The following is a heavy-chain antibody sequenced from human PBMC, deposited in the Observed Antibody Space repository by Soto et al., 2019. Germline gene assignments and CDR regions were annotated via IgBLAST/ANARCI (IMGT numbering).Heavy chain of an antibody. J-gene: IGHJ5*02. D-gene: IGHD3-10*01. CDR2: ISAYNGNT. CDR1: GYTFTNYG. Sequence: QVQLVQSGAEVKKPGASVKVSCKASGYTFTNYGISWVRQAPGQGLEWMGWISAYNGNTKYAQKLQGRVPMTTDTSTSTAYMELRSLRSDDTAVYYCARGVGSGSYYNQYSWFDPWGQGTLVTVSS. CDR3: ARGVGSGSYYNQYSWFDP. V-gene: IGHV1-18*01.